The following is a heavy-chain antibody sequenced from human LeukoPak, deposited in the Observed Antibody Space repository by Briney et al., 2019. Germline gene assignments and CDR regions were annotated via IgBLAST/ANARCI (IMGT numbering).Heavy chain of an antibody. CDR3: AREVNYDILTGSN. Sequence: GGSLRLSCAASGFTFSSYWMHWVRHAPGKGLVWVSRINSDGSSTSYADSVKGRFTISRDNAKNTLYLQMNSLRAEDTAVYYCAREVNYDILTGSNWGQGTLVTVSS. CDR1: GFTFSSYW. J-gene: IGHJ4*02. V-gene: IGHV3-74*01. D-gene: IGHD3-9*01. CDR2: INSDGSST.